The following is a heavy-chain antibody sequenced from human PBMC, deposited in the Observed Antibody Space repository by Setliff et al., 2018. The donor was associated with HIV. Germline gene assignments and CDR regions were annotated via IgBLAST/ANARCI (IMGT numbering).Heavy chain of an antibody. Sequence: GGSLRLSCAASGFTFNKAWMSWVRQAPGKGLEWVGRIKTKSDGETADYAAPVKGRFTISRDDSKNTLYLQMNSLKNEDTAVYYCTTNLPRPEALRQSGVDPWGQGALVTVSS. V-gene: IGHV3-15*01. CDR3: TTNLPRPEALRQSGVDP. CDR2: IKTKSDGETA. D-gene: IGHD3-10*01. J-gene: IGHJ5*02. CDR1: GFTFNKAW.